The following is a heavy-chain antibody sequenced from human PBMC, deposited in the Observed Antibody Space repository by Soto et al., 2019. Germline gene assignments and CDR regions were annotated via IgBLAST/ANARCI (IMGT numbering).Heavy chain of an antibody. CDR3: ARPSMVLLWFGELLPDAFDI. J-gene: IGHJ3*02. D-gene: IGHD3-10*01. CDR2: INPNSGGT. CDR1: GYTFTGYY. V-gene: IGHV1-2*02. Sequence: GASVKVSCKASGYTFTGYYMHWVRRAPGQGLEWMGWINPNSGGTNYAQKFQGRVTMTRDTSISTAYMELSRLRSDDTAVYYCARPSMVLLWFGELLPDAFDIWGQGTMVTVSS.